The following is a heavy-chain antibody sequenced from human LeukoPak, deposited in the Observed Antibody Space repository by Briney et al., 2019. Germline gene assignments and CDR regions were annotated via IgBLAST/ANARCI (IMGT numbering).Heavy chain of an antibody. J-gene: IGHJ6*03. CDR1: GGSISSSSYY. CDR3: ARRLVAYYYYYMDV. V-gene: IGHV4-39*07. D-gene: IGHD6-6*01. CDR2: IYYSGST. Sequence: SETLSLTCTVSGGSISSSSYYWGWIRQPPGKGLEWIGSIYYSGSTYYNPSLKSRVTISVDTSKNQFSLKLSSVTAADTAVYYCARRLVAYYYYYMDVWGKGTTVTVSS.